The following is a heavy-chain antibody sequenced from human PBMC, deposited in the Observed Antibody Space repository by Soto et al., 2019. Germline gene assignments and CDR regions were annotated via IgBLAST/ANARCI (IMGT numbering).Heavy chain of an antibody. CDR2: IWYDGSLQ. CDR3: ANLWGDGYNLGQDYNGMDV. V-gene: IGHV3-33*06. CDR1: GFSFENYG. J-gene: IGHJ6*02. D-gene: IGHD5-12*01. Sequence: QVQMVESGGGVVQPGRSLRLSCAASGFSFENYGMHWVRQAPGRGLGWVAIIWYDGSLQYYAAAVKGRFTISRDNSKNTLYLEMNSLRAEDTAVYYCANLWGDGYNLGQDYNGMDVWGQGPTVIVSS.